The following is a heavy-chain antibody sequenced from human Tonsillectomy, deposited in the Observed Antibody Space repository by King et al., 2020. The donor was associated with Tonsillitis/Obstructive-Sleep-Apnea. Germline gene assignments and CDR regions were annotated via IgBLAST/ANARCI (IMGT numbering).Heavy chain of an antibody. Sequence: VQLVESGGGLVQPGGSLRLSCAASGFTFSSYAMSWVRQAPGKGLEWVSAISGSGGSTYYADSVKGRFTISRDNSKNTLYLQMNSLRAEDTAVYYCAKDRNYFFSGGQSKGLDYWGQGTLVTVSS. CDR2: ISGSGGST. D-gene: IGHD1-26*01. J-gene: IGHJ4*02. V-gene: IGHV3-23*04. CDR1: GFTFSSYA. CDR3: AKDRNYFFSGGQSKGLDY.